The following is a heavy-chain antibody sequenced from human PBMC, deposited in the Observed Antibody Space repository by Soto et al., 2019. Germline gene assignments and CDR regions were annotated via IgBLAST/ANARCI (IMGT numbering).Heavy chain of an antibody. V-gene: IGHV3-30-3*01. CDR3: VGDLGNSDLDP. CDR1: GFSLNSYV. Sequence: PGGSLRLSCVASGFSLNSYVIHWVRQTPGKGLEWVAVISIDGTRTYYADSVKGRFTVSRDNSRNTQYLQMYGLRIEDTAIYYCVGDLGNSDLDPWGQGTLVTVS. CDR2: ISIDGTRT. D-gene: IGHD2-21*02. J-gene: IGHJ5*02.